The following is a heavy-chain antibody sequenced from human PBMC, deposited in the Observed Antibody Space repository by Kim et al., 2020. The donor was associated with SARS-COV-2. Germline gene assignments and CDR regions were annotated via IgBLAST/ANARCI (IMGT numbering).Heavy chain of an antibody. Sequence: SVKVSCKASGDTFSSHAISWVRQAPGQGLEWVGGIIPLFDTTNYAQDFQGRVTITADKSTSTAYMELSSLTSDDTAVYFCTTHRVVIPAAMENSWGQGTLVIVSS. CDR3: TTHRVVIPAAMENS. J-gene: IGHJ4*02. CDR1: GDTFSSHA. CDR2: IIPLFDTT. V-gene: IGHV1-69*06. D-gene: IGHD2-21*01.